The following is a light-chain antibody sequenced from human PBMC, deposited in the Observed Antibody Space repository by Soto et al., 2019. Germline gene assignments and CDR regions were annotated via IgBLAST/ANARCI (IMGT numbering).Light chain of an antibody. CDR3: QQYNSYPPGT. V-gene: IGKV1-5*01. CDR2: DAS. J-gene: IGKJ1*01. Sequence: DIQMTQSPSTLSASVGDRVTITCRASQSISSWLAWYQQKPGKAPKLLIYDASSLESGVPSRFSGSGSGSEFTLTISSLQPDDFATYYCQQYNSYPPGTVGQGTKVDSK. CDR1: QSISSW.